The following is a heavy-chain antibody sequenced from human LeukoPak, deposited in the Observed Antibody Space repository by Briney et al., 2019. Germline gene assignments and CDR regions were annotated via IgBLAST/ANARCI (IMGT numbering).Heavy chain of an antibody. Sequence: GGSLRLSCAASGFTFSSYDMYWVRQAPGKGPEWVADTSYDGNNKYYADSVKGRFTISRDNSKNTLYLQMNSLRAEDTAVYYCPRGISGPLFDCWAGEARVTVS. D-gene: IGHD2-15*01. CDR1: GFTFSSYD. J-gene: IGHJ4*02. CDR2: TSYDGNNK. CDR3: PRGISGPLFDC. V-gene: IGHV3-30*04.